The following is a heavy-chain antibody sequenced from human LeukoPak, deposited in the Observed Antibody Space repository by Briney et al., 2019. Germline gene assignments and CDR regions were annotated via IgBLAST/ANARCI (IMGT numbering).Heavy chain of an antibody. J-gene: IGHJ4*02. D-gene: IGHD3-9*01. CDR1: ALTLSFYS. CDR3: VRDKDWAFDY. CDR2: ITVDLSII. Sequence: PGGSLRLSCTSSALTLSFYSMNWVRQAPGKWLEWIPHITVDLSIIDYADSVRGRFTISRDKAKNALYLQMNSLRAEDTAVYYCVRDKDWAFDYWGQGTLISVSS. V-gene: IGHV3-48*01.